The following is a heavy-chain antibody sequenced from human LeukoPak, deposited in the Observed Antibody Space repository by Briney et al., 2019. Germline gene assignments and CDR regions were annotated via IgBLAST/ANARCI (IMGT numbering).Heavy chain of an antibody. Sequence: GASVKVSCKASGYTFTSYGISWVRQAPGQGLEWMGWINPNSGGTNYAQKFQGRVTMTRDTSISTAYMELSRLRSDDTAVYYCARPDILRYFDYWGQGTLVTVSS. D-gene: IGHD3-9*01. CDR3: ARPDILRYFDY. CDR2: INPNSGGT. CDR1: GYTFTSYG. V-gene: IGHV1-2*02. J-gene: IGHJ4*02.